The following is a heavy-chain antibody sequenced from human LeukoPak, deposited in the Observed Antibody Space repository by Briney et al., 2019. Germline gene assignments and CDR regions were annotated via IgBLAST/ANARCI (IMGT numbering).Heavy chain of an antibody. V-gene: IGHV5-51*01. CDR2: IYPGDSDT. D-gene: IGHD7-27*01. CDR3: ARSRAPGAADAFDI. J-gene: IGHJ3*02. CDR1: GYSFTSYW. Sequence: PGESPKISCKDSGYSFTSYWIGWVRQMPGKGLEWMGIIYPGDSDTRYSPSFQGQVTISADKSINTAYLQWSSLKAPDTAMYYCARSRAPGAADAFDIWGQGTMVTVSS.